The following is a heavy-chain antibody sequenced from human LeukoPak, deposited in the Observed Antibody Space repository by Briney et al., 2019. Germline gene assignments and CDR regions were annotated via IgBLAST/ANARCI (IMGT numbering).Heavy chain of an antibody. CDR1: GGSFSSYA. J-gene: IGHJ4*02. CDR2: IIPIFGTT. CDR3: ARDWGAAAGTTPFGY. D-gene: IGHD6-13*01. V-gene: IGHV1-69*06. Sequence: ASVKVSCKASGGSFSSYAISWVRQAPGQGLEWMGGIIPIFGTTNYAQRFQGRVTITADKSTTTAYMELSSLRSEDTAVYYCARDWGAAAGTTPFGYWGQGTLVTVSS.